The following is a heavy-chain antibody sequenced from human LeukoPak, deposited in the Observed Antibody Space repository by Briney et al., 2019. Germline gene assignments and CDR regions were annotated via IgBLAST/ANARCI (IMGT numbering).Heavy chain of an antibody. CDR1: GFTFSSYA. V-gene: IGHV3-30-3*02. CDR3: AKSTTVTTQQRGYFDY. CDR2: ISYDGSNK. J-gene: IGHJ4*02. Sequence: GGSLRLSCAASGFTFSSYAMHWVRQAPGKGLEWVAVISYDGSNKYYADSVKGRFTISRDNSKNTLYLQMNSLRTEDTAVYYCAKSTTVTTQQRGYFDYWGQGTLVTVSS. D-gene: IGHD4-11*01.